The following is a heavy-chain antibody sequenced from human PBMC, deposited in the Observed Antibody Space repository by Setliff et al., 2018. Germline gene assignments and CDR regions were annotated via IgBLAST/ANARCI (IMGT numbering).Heavy chain of an antibody. CDR1: GGSISSHY. J-gene: IGHJ4*02. D-gene: IGHD5-18*01. V-gene: IGHV4-59*11. CDR2: IYYSGST. Sequence: PSETLSLTCTVSGGSISSHYWSWIRQPPGKGLEWIGSIYYSGSTNYNPSLKSRVTISVDTSKNQFSLKLSSVTAADTAVYYCARGGVDTAMVYYFDYWGQGTLVTVPQ. CDR3: ARGGVDTAMVYYFDY.